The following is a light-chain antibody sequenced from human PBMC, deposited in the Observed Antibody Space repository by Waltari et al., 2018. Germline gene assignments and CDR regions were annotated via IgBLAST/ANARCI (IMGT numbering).Light chain of an antibody. CDR3: QQSYSTPPFT. J-gene: IGKJ3*01. CDR1: QRISSY. Sequence: DIQMTQSPSSLSASVGDRVTITCRASQRISSYLNWYQQKPGKAPKLLIYAASSLQSGVPSRFSGSGSVTDFTLTISSLQPEDFATYYCQQSYSTPPFTFGPGTKVDIK. V-gene: IGKV1-39*01. CDR2: AAS.